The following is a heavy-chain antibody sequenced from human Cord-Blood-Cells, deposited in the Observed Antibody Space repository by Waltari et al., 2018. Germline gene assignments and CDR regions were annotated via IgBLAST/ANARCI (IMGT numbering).Heavy chain of an antibody. V-gene: IGHV4-59*01. J-gene: IGHJ4*02. Sequence: VQLQESGPGLVKPSETLSLTCPVSGGPISSYSWSWIRQPPGKGLEWIGYIYYSGSTNYNPSLKSRVTISVDTSKNQFSLKLSSVTAADTAVYYCARGHYDFWSGYYIDYWGQGTLVTVSS. CDR2: IYYSGST. CDR1: GGPISSYS. CDR3: ARGHYDFWSGYYIDY. D-gene: IGHD3-3*01.